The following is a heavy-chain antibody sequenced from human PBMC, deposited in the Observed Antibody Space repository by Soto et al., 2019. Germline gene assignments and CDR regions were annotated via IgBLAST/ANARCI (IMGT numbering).Heavy chain of an antibody. V-gene: IGHV4-31*03. CDR3: ARSSLSTVTTSDY. D-gene: IGHD4-17*01. CDR1: GGSISSGGYY. J-gene: IGHJ4*02. CDR2: IYYSGST. Sequence: QVQLQESGPGLVKPSQTLSLTCTVSGGSISSGGYYWIWIRQHPGQRLEWIAYIYYSGSTYYNPSLKRRLTISVDTSKHHCSLKLSSVTAAHTAAYYYARSSLSTVTTSDYWGQGTLVTVSS.